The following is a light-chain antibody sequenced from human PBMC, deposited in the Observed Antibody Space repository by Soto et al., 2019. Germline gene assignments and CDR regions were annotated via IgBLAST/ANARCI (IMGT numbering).Light chain of an antibody. J-gene: IGLJ2*01. Sequence: QSALTQPASVSGSPGQSITISFTGTSRDVGSYNLVSWYQQQPGNAPKLMIYEGSKRPSGVSNRCSGSKSGNTASLTISGLQAEDEADYCCWSYAGSSTKVFSGGTKVTAL. CDR2: EGS. V-gene: IGLV2-23*01. CDR1: SRDVGSYNL. CDR3: WSYAGSSTKV.